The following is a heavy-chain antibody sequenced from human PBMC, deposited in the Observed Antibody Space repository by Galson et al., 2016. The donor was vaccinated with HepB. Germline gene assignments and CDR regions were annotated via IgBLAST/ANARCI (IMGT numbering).Heavy chain of an antibody. CDR3: ASHCSSTSCLPSPDY. CDR1: GGTFSRYA. Sequence: SVKVSCKASGGTFSRYAINWVRQAPGQGLEWVGGIIPIFGTANYAQKFQERVTINADESTSTAYMELSSLRSADTAIYYCASHCSSTSCLPSPDYWGQGTLVTVSS. D-gene: IGHD2-2*01. J-gene: IGHJ4*02. V-gene: IGHV1-69*13. CDR2: IIPIFGTA.